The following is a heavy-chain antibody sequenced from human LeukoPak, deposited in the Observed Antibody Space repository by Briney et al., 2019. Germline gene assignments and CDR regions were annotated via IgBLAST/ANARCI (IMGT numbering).Heavy chain of an antibody. CDR3: ARPGPILPEWLVQEHAFDI. V-gene: IGHV5-51*01. J-gene: IGHJ3*02. CDR2: IYPGDSDT. CDR1: GYSFTSYW. Sequence: GESLKISCKGSGYSFTSYWIGWVRQMPGKGLEWMGIIYPGDSDTRYSPSFQGQVTISADKSISTAYLQWSSLKASDTAMYYCARPGPILPEWLVQEHAFDIWGQGTMVTVSS. D-gene: IGHD6-19*01.